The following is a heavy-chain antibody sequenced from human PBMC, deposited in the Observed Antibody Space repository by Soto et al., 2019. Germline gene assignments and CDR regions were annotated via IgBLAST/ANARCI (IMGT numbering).Heavy chain of an antibody. D-gene: IGHD3-10*01. CDR1: GGSISSYY. J-gene: IGHJ5*02. CDR2: IHYSGST. Sequence: SQTISLTCTVSGGSISSYYWNWIRQPPGKGLEWIGYIHYSGSTNYNPSLKSRVTISVDTSKNQFSLKLSSVTAADTAVYYCATGRFSAMVRGVIMFDPWGQGTLVTVSS. CDR3: ATGRFSAMVRGVIMFDP. V-gene: IGHV4-59*01.